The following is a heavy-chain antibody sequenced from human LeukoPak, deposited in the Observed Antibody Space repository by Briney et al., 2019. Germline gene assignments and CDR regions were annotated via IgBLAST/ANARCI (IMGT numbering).Heavy chain of an antibody. CDR1: GFTFSSYW. CDR2: INSDGSRR. D-gene: IGHD3-3*01. V-gene: IGHV3-74*01. CDR3: ARAPAYYDFWSGYYTVSGAFDI. J-gene: IGHJ3*02. Sequence: GGSLRLSCAASGFTFSSYWMHWVRPAPAKGPVWVSRINSDGSRRSYADSVKGRFTISRDNAKNTLYLQMNSLRAEDTAVYYCARAPAYYDFWSGYYTVSGAFDIWGQGTMVTVSS.